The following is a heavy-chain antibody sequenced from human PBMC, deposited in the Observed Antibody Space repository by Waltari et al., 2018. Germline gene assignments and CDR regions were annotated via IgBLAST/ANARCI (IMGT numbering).Heavy chain of an antibody. D-gene: IGHD3-22*01. CDR1: GSSIRNYY. CDR3: ARDEFYDKTGAFDI. CDR2: IYYNGGT. J-gene: IGHJ3*02. V-gene: IGHV4-59*01. Sequence: QVQLQESGPGLVRPSETLSLTCTGSGSSIRNYYWSWIRPPPGKGLEWIGYIYYNGGTNYSPSRKRRVTISVDTSKNQFSLQLTSVTAADTAIYYCARDEFYDKTGAFDIWGQGTMVTVSS.